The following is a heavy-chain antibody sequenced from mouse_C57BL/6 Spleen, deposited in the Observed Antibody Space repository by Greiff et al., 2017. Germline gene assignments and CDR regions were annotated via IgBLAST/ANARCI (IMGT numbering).Heavy chain of an antibody. CDR2: INPSNGGT. D-gene: IGHD2-3*01. CDR1: GYTFTSYW. J-gene: IGHJ4*01. V-gene: IGHV1-53*01. Sequence: QVQLKQPGTELVKPGASVKLSCKASGYTFTSYWMHWVKQRPGQGLEWIGNINPSNGGTNYNEKFKSKATLTVDKSSSTAYMQLSSLTSEDSAVYYCARSDGYYSYAMDYWGQGTSVTVSS. CDR3: ARSDGYYSYAMDY.